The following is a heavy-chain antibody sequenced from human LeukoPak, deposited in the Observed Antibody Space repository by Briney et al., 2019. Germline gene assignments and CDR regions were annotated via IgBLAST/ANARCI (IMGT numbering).Heavy chain of an antibody. Sequence: ASVKVSCKASGYTFTSYDINWVRQATGQGLEWMGWINPNSGKTGYVQKFQGRVTITRNTAISTVYMELSSLRSEDTAVYYCARGHLQAPVYSTSWYRASNWFDPWGQGTLVTVSS. CDR1: GYTFTSYD. CDR3: ARGHLQAPVYSTSWYRASNWFDP. J-gene: IGHJ5*02. D-gene: IGHD6-13*01. V-gene: IGHV1-8*03. CDR2: INPNSGKT.